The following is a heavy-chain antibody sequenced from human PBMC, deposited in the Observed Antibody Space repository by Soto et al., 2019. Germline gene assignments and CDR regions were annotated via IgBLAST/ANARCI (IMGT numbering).Heavy chain of an antibody. V-gene: IGHV4-39*02. J-gene: IGHJ4*02. CDR3: GRLAEAATGHTDFDF. CDR1: GASTKSRNYF. CDR2: IHSSGGT. D-gene: IGHD2-15*01. Sequence: TSETLSLTCTVSGASTKSRNYFWGWIRQPPGKGLEFVGSIHSSGGTYYNPSLKSRVTVSVDLSNSHFSLSLKSLTATDTAVYYCGRLAEAATGHTDFDFWGQGTLVTVSS.